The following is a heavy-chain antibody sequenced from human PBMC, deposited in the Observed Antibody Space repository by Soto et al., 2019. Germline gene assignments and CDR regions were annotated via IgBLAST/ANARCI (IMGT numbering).Heavy chain of an antibody. J-gene: IGHJ3*02. Sequence: EVQLVESGGGLVQPGGSLRLSCAASGFTFSIYWMSWVRQAPGKGLEWVANIKPDGSEKHYVDSVKGRFTISRDNAKNSLYLQMSSLRVEDAAVYYCARSREFNCGGNCYAFDIWGQGTMVTVSS. V-gene: IGHV3-7*01. CDR2: IKPDGSEK. D-gene: IGHD2-21*01. CDR1: GFTFSIYW. CDR3: ARSREFNCGGNCYAFDI.